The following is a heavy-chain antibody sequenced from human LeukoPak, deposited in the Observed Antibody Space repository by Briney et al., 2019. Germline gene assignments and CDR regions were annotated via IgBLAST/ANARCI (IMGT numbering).Heavy chain of an antibody. D-gene: IGHD6-6*01. V-gene: IGHV3-30*18. Sequence: PGGSLRLSCAASGFTFSSYGMHWIRQAPGKGLEWVAVISYDGSNEYYTDSVKGRFTISRDNSKNTLYLQVNSLRAEDTAVYYCAKDRDKSSYSNSNYGMDVWGQGTTVTVSS. J-gene: IGHJ6*02. CDR1: GFTFSSYG. CDR3: AKDRDKSSYSNSNYGMDV. CDR2: ISYDGSNE.